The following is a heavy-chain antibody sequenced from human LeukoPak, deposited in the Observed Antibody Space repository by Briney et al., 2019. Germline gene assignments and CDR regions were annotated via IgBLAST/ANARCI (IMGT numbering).Heavy chain of an antibody. V-gene: IGHV3-23*01. CDR2: ISGSGGST. D-gene: IGHD3-22*01. Sequence: GGSLRLSCAASGFTFSSYAMSWVRQAPGKGLEWVSAISGSGGSTYYADSVKGRFTISRDNSKNTLYLQVNSLRAEDTAVYYCAKGEDYYDSSGNLLDYWGQGTLVTVSS. J-gene: IGHJ4*02. CDR1: GFTFSSYA. CDR3: AKGEDYYDSSGNLLDY.